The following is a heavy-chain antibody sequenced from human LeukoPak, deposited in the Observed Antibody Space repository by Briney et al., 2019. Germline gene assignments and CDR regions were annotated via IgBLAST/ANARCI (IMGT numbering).Heavy chain of an antibody. CDR3: AREYSGSDPGPFDY. Sequence: GASVKVSCKASGGTFSSYAISWVRQAPGQGLEWMGGIIPIFGTANYAQKFQGRVTITADESTSTAYMELSSLRSEDTPVYYCAREYSGSDPGPFDYWGQGTLVTVSS. CDR2: IIPIFGTA. D-gene: IGHD1-26*01. J-gene: IGHJ4*02. CDR1: GGTFSSYA. V-gene: IGHV1-69*13.